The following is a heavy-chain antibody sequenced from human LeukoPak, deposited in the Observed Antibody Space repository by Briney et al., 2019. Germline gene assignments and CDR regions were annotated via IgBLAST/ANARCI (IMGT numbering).Heavy chain of an antibody. D-gene: IGHD1-26*01. CDR1: GYSFTNHW. Sequence: GESLKISCKGSGYSFTNHWIVWVRQASGKGLEWVGLIDRPAKSYATAYGASVGGRFTISRDDSKNTAYLQMDSLKTEDTALYYCTRDRGTYNWLDPWGQGTLVTVSS. CDR3: TRDRGTYNWLDP. J-gene: IGHJ5*02. V-gene: IGHV3-73*01. CDR2: IDRPAKSYAT.